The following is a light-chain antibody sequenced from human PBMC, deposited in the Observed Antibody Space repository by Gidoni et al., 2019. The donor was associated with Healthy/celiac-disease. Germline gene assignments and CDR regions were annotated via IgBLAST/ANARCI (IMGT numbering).Light chain of an antibody. CDR1: SSNIGAGYD. V-gene: IGLV1-40*01. Sequence: QSVLTQPPSVSEAPGQRVTISCTGSSSNIGAGYDVHWYQQLPGTAPKPLIYGNSNRPAGVPDRFSGSKSGTSASLAITGLQAEDEADYYCQSYDSSLSGYYVFGTGTKVTVL. J-gene: IGLJ1*01. CDR3: QSYDSSLSGYYV. CDR2: GNS.